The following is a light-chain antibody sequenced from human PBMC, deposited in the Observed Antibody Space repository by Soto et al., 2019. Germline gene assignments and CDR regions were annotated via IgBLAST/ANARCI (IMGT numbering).Light chain of an antibody. CDR2: GDN. CDR3: QSYDISLHNYV. Sequence: QPALTHPPSVSGAPWQRVSISCTGSTSNIGAPYDVHWYQHLPGTAPKLLIYGDNNRPSGVPDRFSGSKSGTSASLAITRLQAEDEADYYCQSYDISLHNYVFGTGTKVTVL. V-gene: IGLV1-40*01. CDR1: TSNIGAPYD. J-gene: IGLJ1*01.